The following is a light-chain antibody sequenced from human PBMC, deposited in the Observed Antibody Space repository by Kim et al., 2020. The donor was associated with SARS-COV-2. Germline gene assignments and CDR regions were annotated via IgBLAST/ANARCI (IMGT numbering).Light chain of an antibody. CDR1: KLGYKY. CDR2: QDS. V-gene: IGLV3-1*01. J-gene: IGLJ2*01. Sequence: SVSPGQTASMTCSGDKLGYKYACWYQQKPGQSPVLVLYQDSKRPSGIPERFSGSNSGNTATLTISGTQAMDEADYYCQAWDSSTVVFGGGTQLTVL. CDR3: QAWDSSTVV.